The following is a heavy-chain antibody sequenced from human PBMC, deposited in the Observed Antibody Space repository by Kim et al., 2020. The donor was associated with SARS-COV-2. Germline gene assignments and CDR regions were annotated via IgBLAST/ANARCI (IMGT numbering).Heavy chain of an antibody. CDR2: IDPSDSYT. D-gene: IGHD2-2*01. Sequence: GESLKISCKGSGYSFTSYWISWVRQMPGKGLEWMGRIDPSDSYTNYSPSFQGHVTISADKSISTAYLQWSSLKASDTAMYYCARTRYTDCSSTSCSYLEDAFDIWGQGTMVTVSS. J-gene: IGHJ3*02. V-gene: IGHV5-10-1*01. CDR3: ARTRYTDCSSTSCSYLEDAFDI. CDR1: GYSFTSYW.